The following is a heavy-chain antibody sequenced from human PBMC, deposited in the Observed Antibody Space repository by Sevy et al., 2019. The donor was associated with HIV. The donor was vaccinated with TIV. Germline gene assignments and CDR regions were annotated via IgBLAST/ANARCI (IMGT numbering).Heavy chain of an antibody. CDR1: GDTLTELS. J-gene: IGHJ4*02. Sequence: ASVKVSCKVSGDTLTELSIHWVRQAPGKGLEWMGGFDPQDGEATYTQNFQGRLTMTEDTSTDTGHMELSSLTSEDTAVHYCATDRSHYGSGRIFDYWGQGTLVTVSS. CDR3: ATDRSHYGSGRIFDY. CDR2: FDPQDGEA. V-gene: IGHV1-24*01. D-gene: IGHD3-10*01.